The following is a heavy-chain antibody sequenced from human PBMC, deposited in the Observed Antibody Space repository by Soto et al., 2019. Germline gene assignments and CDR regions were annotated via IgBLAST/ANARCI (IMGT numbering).Heavy chain of an antibody. D-gene: IGHD4-17*01. CDR1: GFVFNTFG. CDR2: IWYDGSKK. CDR3: ARLHYQYGMDV. V-gene: IGHV3-33*03. J-gene: IGHJ6*02. Sequence: QVQLVESGGGVVQPGRSLRLSCAASGFVFNTFGMHWVRQAPGKGLEWVAVIWYDGSKKYYADSVQGRFTISRDNSRNTLFLQMSSLTAEDTAVYYCARLHYQYGMDVWGQGTTFTVSS.